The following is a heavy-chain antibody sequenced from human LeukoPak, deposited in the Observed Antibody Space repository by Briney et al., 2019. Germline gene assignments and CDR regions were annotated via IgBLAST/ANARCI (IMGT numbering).Heavy chain of an antibody. D-gene: IGHD6-19*01. CDR1: GFSFSSYG. V-gene: IGHV3-64*01. J-gene: IGHJ4*02. CDR2: ISSNGDST. Sequence: PGGSLRLSCAASGFSFSSYGMHWVRQAPGKGLEYVSVISSNGDSTYYANSVKGRFTISRDNSKNMVYLQMGSLRAEDMAVYYCARSIAVAGPYYFDYWGQGTLLTVSS. CDR3: ARSIAVAGPYYFDY.